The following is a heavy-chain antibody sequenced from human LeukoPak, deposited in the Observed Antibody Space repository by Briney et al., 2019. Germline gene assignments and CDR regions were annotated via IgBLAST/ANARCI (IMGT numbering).Heavy chain of an antibody. J-gene: IGHJ4*02. CDR1: GGSFSGYY. CDR2: INHSGST. D-gene: IGHD4-23*01. V-gene: IGHV4-34*01. Sequence: SETLSLTCAVYGGSFSGYYWSWIRQPPGKGLEWIGEINHSGSTNYTPSLKSRVTISVDTSKNQFSLKLSSVTAADTAVYYCAGLTTVVTPNQIPYYFDYWGQGTLVTVSS. CDR3: AGLTTVVTPNQIPYYFDY.